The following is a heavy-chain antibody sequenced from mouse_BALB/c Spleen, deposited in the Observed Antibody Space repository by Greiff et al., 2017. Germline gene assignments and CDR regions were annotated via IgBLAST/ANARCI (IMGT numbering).Heavy chain of an antibody. Sequence: QVQLQQSGAELVRPGTSVKVSCKASGYAFTNYLIEWVKQRPGQGLEWIGVINPGSGGTNYNEKFKGKATLTADKSSSTAYMQLSSLTSDDSAVYFCARRGTTATAWFAYWGQGTLVTVSA. J-gene: IGHJ3*01. CDR2: INPGSGGT. CDR3: ARRGTTATAWFAY. V-gene: IGHV1-54*01. CDR1: GYAFTNYL. D-gene: IGHD1-2*01.